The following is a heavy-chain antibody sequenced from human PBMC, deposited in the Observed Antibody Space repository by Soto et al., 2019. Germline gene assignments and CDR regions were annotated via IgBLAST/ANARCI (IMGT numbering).Heavy chain of an antibody. CDR1: GFIFSSYG. CDR3: ESVRTVSASDY. V-gene: IGHV3-48*02. D-gene: IGHD4-17*01. Sequence: EVQLVESGGDLVQPGGSLRLSCAASGFIFSSYGMNWVRPAPGKGLEWVSYISSRSGTKHYAVSVKGRFTISRDNAKNSLYLKINSLRYEDTALYYWESVRTVSASDYGGQGTLVTVT. J-gene: IGHJ4*02. CDR2: ISSRSGTK.